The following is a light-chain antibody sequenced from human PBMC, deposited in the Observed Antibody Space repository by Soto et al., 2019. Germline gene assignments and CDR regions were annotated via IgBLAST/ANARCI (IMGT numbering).Light chain of an antibody. J-gene: IGLJ3*02. V-gene: IGLV2-14*01. CDR3: SSYTSSGSWV. CDR1: SSDVGVYNY. Sequence: QPVLTQPASVSGSPGQSITISCTGTSSDVGVYNYVSWYQQHPGKVPKLMIYEVSGRPSGVSNRFSGSKSGNTASLTISWLHAEDDADDYCSSYTSSGSWVFGGGTKLTVL. CDR2: EVS.